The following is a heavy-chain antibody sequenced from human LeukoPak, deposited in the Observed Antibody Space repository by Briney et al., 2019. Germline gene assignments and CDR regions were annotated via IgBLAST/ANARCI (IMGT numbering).Heavy chain of an antibody. CDR3: ARDEYYYDSPFDY. CDR2: ISSSSSYI. Sequence: GGSLRLSCAASGFTYSSYSMNWVRQAPGKGLEWVSSISSSSSYIYYADSVKGRFTISRDNAKNSLYLQMNSLRAEDTAVYYCARDEYYYDSPFDYWGQGTLVTVSS. D-gene: IGHD3-22*01. V-gene: IGHV3-21*01. J-gene: IGHJ4*02. CDR1: GFTYSSYS.